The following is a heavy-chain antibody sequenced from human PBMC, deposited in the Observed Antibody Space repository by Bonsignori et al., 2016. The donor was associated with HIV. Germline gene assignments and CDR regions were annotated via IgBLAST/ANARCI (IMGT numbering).Heavy chain of an antibody. Sequence: QVQLQEWGASLLKPSETLSLTCVVHGGSLNSYFWHWVRQPPGRGVSGLGKVDDSGSTNYSPSLKSRVTISIDKSKAHVXPQSDFCDHRGHGVCISCARMAVNTQLDYWGQGLLVHRLL. V-gene: IGHV4-34*01. J-gene: IGHJ4*02. D-gene: IGHD1-1*01. CDR3: ARMAVNTQLDY. CDR2: VDDSGST. CDR1: GGSLNSYF.